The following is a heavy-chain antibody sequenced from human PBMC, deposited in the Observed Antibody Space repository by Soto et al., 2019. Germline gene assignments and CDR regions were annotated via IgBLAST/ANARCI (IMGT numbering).Heavy chain of an antibody. CDR1: GGTFSSYA. CDR3: ARDARGKQQLVPPERRINWFDP. Sequence: GASVKVSCKASGGTFSSYAISWVRQAPGQGLEWMGGIIPIFGTANYAQKFQGRVTITADESTSTAYMELSSLRSEDTAVYYCARDARGKQQLVPPERRINWFDPWGQGTLVTVSS. D-gene: IGHD6-13*01. J-gene: IGHJ5*02. CDR2: IIPIFGTA. V-gene: IGHV1-69*13.